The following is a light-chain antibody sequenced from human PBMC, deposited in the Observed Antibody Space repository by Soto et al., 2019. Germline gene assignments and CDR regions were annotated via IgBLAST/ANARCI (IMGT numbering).Light chain of an antibody. CDR3: QQYGSSGT. V-gene: IGKV3-20*01. J-gene: IGKJ1*01. Sequence: EIVLTQSPGTLSLSPVERATLSCRASQSVSSSYLSWYQQKPGQAPRLLIYGASSRATGIPDRFSGSGSGTDFTLTISRLEPEDFAVYYCQQYGSSGTFGQGTKVDIK. CDR2: GAS. CDR1: QSVSSSY.